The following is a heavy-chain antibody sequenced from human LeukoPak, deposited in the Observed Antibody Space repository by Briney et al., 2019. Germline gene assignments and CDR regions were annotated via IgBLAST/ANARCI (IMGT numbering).Heavy chain of an antibody. V-gene: IGHV4-59*01. CDR3: ARDRYCTNGVCYTRANWFDP. Sequence: SSETLSLTCTVSGGSISSYYWSWIRQPPGKGLEWIGYIYYSGSTNYNPSLKSRVTISVDTSKNQFSLKLSSVTAADTAVYYCARDRYCTNGVCYTRANWFDPWGQGTLVTVSS. CDR2: IYYSGST. CDR1: GGSISSYY. J-gene: IGHJ5*02. D-gene: IGHD2-8*01.